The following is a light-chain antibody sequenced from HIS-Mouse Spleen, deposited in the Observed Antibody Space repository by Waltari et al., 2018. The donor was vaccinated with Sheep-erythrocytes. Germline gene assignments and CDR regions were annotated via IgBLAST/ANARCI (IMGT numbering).Light chain of an antibody. CDR3: CSYAGSSTPWV. J-gene: IGLJ3*02. V-gene: IGLV2-23*01. CDR1: SSDVGRYHL. CDR2: EGS. Sequence: QSALTQPASVSGSPGPSIPISCPGTSSDVGRYHLFSWYQQHPGKAPKLMIYEGSKRPSGVSNRFSGSKSGNTASLTISGLQAEDEADYYCCSYAGSSTPWVFGGGTKLTVL.